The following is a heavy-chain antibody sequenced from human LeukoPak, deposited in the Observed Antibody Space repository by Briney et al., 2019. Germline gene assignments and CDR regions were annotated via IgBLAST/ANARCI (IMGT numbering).Heavy chain of an antibody. CDR1: GDSISSFY. V-gene: IGHV4-4*09. J-gene: IGHJ4*02. CDR2: IYINGDT. D-gene: IGHD2-2*01. Sequence: PSETLSLTCTVSGDSISSFYWSWIRQAPGKGLECIGFIYINGDTSYNPSLKGRATLSLDTSKNQFSLRLTSVTAADTAVYYCARHSCSSTICPFDYWGQGTLVTVSS. CDR3: ARHSCSSTICPFDY.